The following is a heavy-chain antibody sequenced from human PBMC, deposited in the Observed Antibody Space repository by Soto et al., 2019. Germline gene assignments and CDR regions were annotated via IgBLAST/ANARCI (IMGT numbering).Heavy chain of an antibody. J-gene: IGHJ6*02. CDR3: AREKGGAALKGSGMDV. V-gene: IGHV4-31*03. CDR2: IYYKGNT. D-gene: IGHD3-10*01. CDR1: GGSLSSRDFY. Sequence: QVQLQESGPGLVKPSQTLSLSCSVSGGSLSSRDFYWSWLRHHPEKGLEWIGSIYYKGNTYYNPSLRSRVTMSLDTSMNEFSLRLPSVTSADTAVYYCAREKGGAALKGSGMDVWGQGTTVTVSS.